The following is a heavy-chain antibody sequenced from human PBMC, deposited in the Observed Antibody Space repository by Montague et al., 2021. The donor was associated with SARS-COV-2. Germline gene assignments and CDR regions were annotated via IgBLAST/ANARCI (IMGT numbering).Heavy chain of an antibody. D-gene: IGHD5/OR15-5a*01. CDR1: GGSMNSYY. V-gene: IGHV4-59*01. Sequence: SETLSLTCSVSGGSMNSYYWSWLRQTPGKGLEWIGYIYYRGSTNYNPSLKSRVTISVYTSKNQFSLSLTSVTAVDTAVYYCARGSTYNWFDSWGQGTLVTVSS. CDR2: IYYRGST. J-gene: IGHJ5*01. CDR3: ARGSTYNWFDS.